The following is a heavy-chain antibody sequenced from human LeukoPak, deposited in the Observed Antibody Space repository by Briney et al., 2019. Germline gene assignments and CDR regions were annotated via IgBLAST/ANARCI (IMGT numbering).Heavy chain of an antibody. Sequence: PSETLSLTCTVSGGSISSYYWSWIRQPPGKGLEWIGYIYYSGSTNYNPSLKSRVTISVDTSKNQFSLKLSSVTAADTAVYYCARHDSNVAVAGWVAFDIWGQGTMVTVSS. CDR1: GGSISSYY. CDR2: IYYSGST. J-gene: IGHJ3*02. V-gene: IGHV4-59*08. D-gene: IGHD6-19*01. CDR3: ARHDSNVAVAGWVAFDI.